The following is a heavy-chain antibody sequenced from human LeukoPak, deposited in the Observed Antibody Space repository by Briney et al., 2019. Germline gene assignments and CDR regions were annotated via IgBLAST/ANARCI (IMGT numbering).Heavy chain of an antibody. J-gene: IGHJ6*04. CDR1: GGSISSYY. CDR3: AKSNTLVRGEDI. V-gene: IGHV4-59*01. CDR2: VYYGGST. D-gene: IGHD3-10*01. Sequence: PSETLSLTCTVSGGSISSYYWSWIRQPPGKGLEWIGCVYYGGSTNYNPSLKSRVTISIDTSKNQFSLKLNSVTAADTAVYYCAKSNTLVRGEDIWGKGTTVTISS.